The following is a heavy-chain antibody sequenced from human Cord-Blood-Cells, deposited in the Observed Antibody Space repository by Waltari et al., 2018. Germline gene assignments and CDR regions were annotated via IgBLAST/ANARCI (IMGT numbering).Heavy chain of an antibody. D-gene: IGHD1-20*01. V-gene: IGHV1-2*06. Sequence: QMQLVQSGAEVKKPGASVKVSCKASGYTFTGYYMHWVRQAPGQGLEWMGRINPNSGGTNYAQKFQGTVTMTRETSISTAYMELSRLRSDDTAVYYCARGGITGTRRAFDSWGQGIMVTVSS. J-gene: IGHJ3*02. CDR1: GYTFTGYY. CDR3: ARGGITGTRRAFDS. CDR2: INPNSGGT.